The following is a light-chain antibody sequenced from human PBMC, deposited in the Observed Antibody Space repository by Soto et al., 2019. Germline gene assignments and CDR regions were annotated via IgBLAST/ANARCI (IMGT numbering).Light chain of an antibody. CDR1: QTISSW. J-gene: IGKJ1*01. CDR3: QESYSTLQT. Sequence: DIQISHSPSTLSGTEGDRVTITCRASQTISSWLAWYQQKPGKAPKLLIYKASTLQSGVPSRFSGSGSGTEFTLTICCLQPDDFATYCCQESYSTLQTFCHVTKVDI. CDR2: KAS. V-gene: IGKV1-5*03.